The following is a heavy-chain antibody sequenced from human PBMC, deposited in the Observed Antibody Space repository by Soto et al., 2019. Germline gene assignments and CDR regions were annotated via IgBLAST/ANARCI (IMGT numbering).Heavy chain of an antibody. CDR1: GAGGSVISCDYY. J-gene: IGHJ4*02. Sequence: SETLSFPCSFSGAGGSVISCDYYFNWIRQPPGRGLEWIAYIYSVANTNYNPSLKSRVTMSLDTSKNQFSLRLSSVTPADTAVYYCARGDRHSSGDIEYWAQGTQVTVSS. V-gene: IGHV4-61*08. CDR3: ARGDRHSSGDIEY. CDR2: IYSVANT. D-gene: IGHD6-19*01.